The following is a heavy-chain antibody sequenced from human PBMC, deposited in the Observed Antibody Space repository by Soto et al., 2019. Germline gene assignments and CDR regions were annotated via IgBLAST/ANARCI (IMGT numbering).Heavy chain of an antibody. CDR3: ARGARKGRDYYGMDV. D-gene: IGHD2-15*01. J-gene: IGHJ6*02. CDR2: IIPIFGTA. Sequence: SVKVSCKASGGTFSSYAISWVRQAPGQGLEWMGGIIPIFGTANYAQKFQGRVTITADESTSTAYMELSSLRSEDTAVYYCARGARKGRDYYGMDVWGQGTTVTVSS. V-gene: IGHV1-69*13. CDR1: GGTFSSYA.